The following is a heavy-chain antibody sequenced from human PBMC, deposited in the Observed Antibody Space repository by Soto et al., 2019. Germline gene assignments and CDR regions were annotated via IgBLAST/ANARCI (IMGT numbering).Heavy chain of an antibody. CDR1: DGSLKSGVYA. V-gene: IGHV4-61*08. J-gene: IGHJ4*02. CDR2: VYHTGRT. D-gene: IGHD3-3*01. Sequence: PSVTLSLTCAYYDGSLKSGVYALSWIRQHPGKGLEWIGYVYHTGRTSYNPSLKSRVYISMDTSKNQFSLNLDSVTSAYTAVYFCARDFADFAFWGQGTPVTFSS. CDR3: ARDFADFAF.